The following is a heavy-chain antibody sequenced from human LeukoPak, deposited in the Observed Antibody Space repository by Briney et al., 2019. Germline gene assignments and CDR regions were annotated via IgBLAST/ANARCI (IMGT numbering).Heavy chain of an antibody. Sequence: PSETLSLTCTVSGGSINSYHWSWIRQPPGKGLEWIGYFYYSGSTNYNPSLKSRVTISGDTSKNQFSLKVSSVTAADTAVYYCTRGYWLNFYHYGMDVWGQGTTVTVSS. CDR3: TRGYWLNFYHYGMDV. J-gene: IGHJ6*02. CDR2: FYYSGST. V-gene: IGHV4-59*01. CDR1: GGSINSYH. D-gene: IGHD2-15*01.